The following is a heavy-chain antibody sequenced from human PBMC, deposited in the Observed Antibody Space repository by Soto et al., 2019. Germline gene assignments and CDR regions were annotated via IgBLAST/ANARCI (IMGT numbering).Heavy chain of an antibody. D-gene: IGHD3-10*01. J-gene: IGHJ4*02. CDR2: ISDGSDGQT. Sequence: EVQLLESGGGLVQPGGSLRLSCAASGFTFRIYTMNWVRQTPGKGLEWVSFISDGSDGQTYYADSVKGRFTISRDNSKNTLYLQMNSLRVEDTAVYYCATIPFTATIVRPWGQGTLVTVSS. CDR3: ATIPFTATIVRP. V-gene: IGHV3-23*01. CDR1: GFTFRIYT.